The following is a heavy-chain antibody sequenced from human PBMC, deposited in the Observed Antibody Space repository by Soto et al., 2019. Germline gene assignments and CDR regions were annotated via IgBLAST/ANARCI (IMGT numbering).Heavy chain of an antibody. V-gene: IGHV1-24*01. CDR1: GYTLTELS. D-gene: IGHD3-3*01. CDR2: FDPEDGET. CDR3: TRGGPSDFWSGYPYYGMDV. J-gene: IGHJ6*02. Sequence: ASVKVSCKVSGYTLTELSMHWVRQAPGKGLEWMGGFDPEDGETIYAQKFQGRVTMTEDTSTDTAYMELSSLRSEDTAVYYCTRGGPSDFWSGYPYYGMDVWGQGTTVTVSS.